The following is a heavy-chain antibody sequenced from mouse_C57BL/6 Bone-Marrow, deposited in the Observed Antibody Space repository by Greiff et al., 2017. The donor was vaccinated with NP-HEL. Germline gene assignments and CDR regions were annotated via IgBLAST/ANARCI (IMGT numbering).Heavy chain of an antibody. Sequence: EVKLVESGPGLAKPSQTLSLTCSVTGYSITSDYWNWIRKFPGNKLEYMGYISYSGSTYYNPSLKSRISITRDTSKNQYYLQLNSVTTEDTATYYCARCPITTVVDYYAMDYWGQGTSVTVSS. V-gene: IGHV3-8*01. CDR2: ISYSGST. D-gene: IGHD1-1*01. CDR1: GYSITSDY. J-gene: IGHJ4*01. CDR3: ARCPITTVVDYYAMDY.